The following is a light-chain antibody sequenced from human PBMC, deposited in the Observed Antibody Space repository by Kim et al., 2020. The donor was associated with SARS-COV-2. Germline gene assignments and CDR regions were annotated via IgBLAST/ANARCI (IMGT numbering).Light chain of an antibody. J-gene: IGKJ2*01. Sequence: RATINCKSSQSVLYSSNNKNYLAWYQQKPGQPPKLVIYWASTRESGVPDRFSGSGSGTDFTLTISSLQAEDVAVYYCQQYYSTPYTFGQGTKLEI. CDR1: QSVLYSSNNKNY. CDR2: WAS. CDR3: QQYYSTPYT. V-gene: IGKV4-1*01.